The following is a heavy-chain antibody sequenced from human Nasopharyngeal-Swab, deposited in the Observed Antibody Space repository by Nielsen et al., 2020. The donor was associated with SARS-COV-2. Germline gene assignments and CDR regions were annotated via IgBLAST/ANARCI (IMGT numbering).Heavy chain of an antibody. CDR2: IIPILGIA. J-gene: IGHJ4*02. CDR1: GGTFSSYA. CDR3: ARGIGSSSRGYFDY. Sequence: SVKVSCKASGGTFSSYAISWVRQAPGQGLEWMGGIIPILGIANYAQKFQGRVTITADKSTSTAYMELSSLRSEDTAVYYCARGIGSSSRGYFDYWGRGTLVTVSS. D-gene: IGHD6-6*01. V-gene: IGHV1-69*10.